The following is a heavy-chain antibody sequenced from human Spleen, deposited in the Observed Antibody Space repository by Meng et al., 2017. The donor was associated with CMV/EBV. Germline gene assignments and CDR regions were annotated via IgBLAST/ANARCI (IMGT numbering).Heavy chain of an antibody. V-gene: IGHV3-7*01. CDR2: IKQDGSEK. J-gene: IGHJ4*02. CDR1: GFTCSGSA. D-gene: IGHD3-16*01. Sequence: CADSGFTCSGSAMHWVRQASGKGLEWVANIKQDGSEKYYVDSVKGRFTISRDNAKNSLYLQMNSLRAEDTAVYYCAREARVGELLFDYWGQGTLVTVSS. CDR3: AREARVGELLFDY.